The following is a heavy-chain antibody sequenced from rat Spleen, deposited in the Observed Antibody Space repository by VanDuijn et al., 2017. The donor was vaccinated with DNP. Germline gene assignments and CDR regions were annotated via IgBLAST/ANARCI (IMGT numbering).Heavy chain of an antibody. CDR1: GFTFSDYF. CDR3: ARHNYNFDY. CDR2: ITNTGTRT. Sequence: EVQLVESGGGLVQPGRSLKLSCAASGFTFSDYFMDWVRQAPKKGLEWVATITNTGTRTFYSDPVRGRFTVSRDNAESRLYLQLNSLKSEDTATYYCARHNYNFDYWGQGVMVTVSS. V-gene: IGHV5-7*01. J-gene: IGHJ2*01. D-gene: IGHD1-10*01.